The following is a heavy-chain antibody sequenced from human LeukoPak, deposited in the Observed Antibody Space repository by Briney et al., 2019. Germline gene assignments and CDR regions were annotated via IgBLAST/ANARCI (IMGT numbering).Heavy chain of an antibody. V-gene: IGHV3-23*01. D-gene: IGHD2-15*01. CDR2: ISGSGGST. Sequence: GGSLRLSCAASGFTFSSYAMSWVRQAPGKGLEWVSAISGSGGSTYYADSVKGRFTISRDNSKNTLYLQMSSLRAEDTAVYYCVKDRAGYCSGGSCQDLDYWGQGTLVTVSS. J-gene: IGHJ4*02. CDR3: VKDRAGYCSGGSCQDLDY. CDR1: GFTFSSYA.